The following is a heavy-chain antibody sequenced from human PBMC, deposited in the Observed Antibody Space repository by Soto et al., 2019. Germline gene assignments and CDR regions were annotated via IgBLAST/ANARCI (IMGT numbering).Heavy chain of an antibody. CDR2: ISDGGDLT. D-gene: IGHD1-26*01. J-gene: IGHJ3*01. V-gene: IGHV3-23*01. Sequence: VQLLESGGDLVHPGGSLRLSCAASGFAFSSHPMSWVRQAPERGLEWVSGISDGGDLTYNADSVKGRFTISRDNSKNLLFLEMNSLRAGDTGLYYWARRAFGSSRSFDPWGQGTMVTVSS. CDR1: GFAFSSHP. CDR3: ARRAFGSSRSFDP.